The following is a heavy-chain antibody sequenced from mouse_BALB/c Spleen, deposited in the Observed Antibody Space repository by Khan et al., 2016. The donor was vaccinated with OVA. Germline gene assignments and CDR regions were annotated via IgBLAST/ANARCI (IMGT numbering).Heavy chain of an antibody. Sequence: EVQLQESGPGLVKPSQSLSLTCTATGYSLTSNYAWNWIRQFPGNKLEWMGYINYSGSTSYTPSLKSRISITRDTSKNQFFLQLNSVTTEDTATYFWARGRAYWGQGTLVTVSA. V-gene: IGHV3-2*02. D-gene: IGHD3-3*01. CDR1: GYSLTSNYA. J-gene: IGHJ3*01. CDR3: ARGRAY. CDR2: INYSGST.